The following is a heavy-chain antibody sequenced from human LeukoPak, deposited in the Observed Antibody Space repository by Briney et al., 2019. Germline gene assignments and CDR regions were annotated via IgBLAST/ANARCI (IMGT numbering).Heavy chain of an antibody. CDR2: MNPNSGNT. CDR1: GYTFTSYD. CDR3: VREVSMVRGVITFYHYNGMDV. V-gene: IGHV1-8*02. D-gene: IGHD3-10*01. Sequence: ASVKVPCKASGYTFTSYDINWVRQATGQGLEWMGWMNPNSGNTGYAQNFQGRVTMTTDVSTSTAYMELRSLRSDDTAVYYCVREVSMVRGVITFYHYNGMDVWGQGTAVTVSS. J-gene: IGHJ6*02.